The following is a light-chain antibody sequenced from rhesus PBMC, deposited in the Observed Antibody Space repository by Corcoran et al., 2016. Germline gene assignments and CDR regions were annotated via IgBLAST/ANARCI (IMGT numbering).Light chain of an antibody. V-gene: IGKV3-42*02. CDR2: DAS. Sequence: EIVLTQSPATLSLSPGERATLSCRASQRVSSSLAWYQQKPGQAPRLLIYDASSKDTGIPARFNGSGSGNAFTRTISSLEPDDVGVYYCQQYSNWLTFGGGTKVELK. CDR3: QQYSNWLT. J-gene: IGKJ4*01. CDR1: QRVSSS.